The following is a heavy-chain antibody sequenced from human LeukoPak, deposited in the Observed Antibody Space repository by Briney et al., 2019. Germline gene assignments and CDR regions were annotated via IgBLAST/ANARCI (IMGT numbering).Heavy chain of an antibody. CDR2: MYSGGST. Sequence: GGSLRLSCAASGFTVSSNYMSWVRQAPGKGLEWVSVMYSGGSTYYADSVKGRFTISRDNSKNPLYLQMNSLRAEDTAVYYCPRDLYYSSGQPKDYWGQGTLVTVSS. J-gene: IGHJ4*02. V-gene: IGHV3-66*02. CDR3: PRDLYYSSGQPKDY. CDR1: GFTVSSNY. D-gene: IGHD3-22*01.